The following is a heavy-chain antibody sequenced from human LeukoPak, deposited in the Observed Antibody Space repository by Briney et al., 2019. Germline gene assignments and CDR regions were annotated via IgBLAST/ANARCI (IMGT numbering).Heavy chain of an antibody. J-gene: IGHJ5*02. CDR3: ARDRSDFWSGYLGPLDP. CDR2: ISFDGNNR. V-gene: IGHV3-30-3*01. Sequence: GGSLRLSCAASGFTFNNYAMFWVRQAPGNGLEWVSVISFDGNNRYYAASVKGRFTISRDNSKNTLYLQMNSLRAEDTAVYYCARDRSDFWSGYLGPLDPWGQGTLVTVSS. CDR1: GFTFNNYA. D-gene: IGHD3-3*01.